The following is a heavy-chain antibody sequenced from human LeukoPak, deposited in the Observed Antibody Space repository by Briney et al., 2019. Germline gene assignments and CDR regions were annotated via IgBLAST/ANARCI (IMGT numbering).Heavy chain of an antibody. D-gene: IGHD5-18*01. CDR3: ASGRGAQQLWNYYYYYGMDV. J-gene: IGHJ6*02. CDR1: GYTFTSYD. Sequence: ASVKVSCKASGYTFTSYDINWVRQATGQGLEWMGWMNPNSGNTGYAQKFQGRVTITRNTSISMAYMELSSLRSEDTAVYYCASGRGAQQLWNYYYYYGMDVWGQGTTVTVSS. V-gene: IGHV1-8*03. CDR2: MNPNSGNT.